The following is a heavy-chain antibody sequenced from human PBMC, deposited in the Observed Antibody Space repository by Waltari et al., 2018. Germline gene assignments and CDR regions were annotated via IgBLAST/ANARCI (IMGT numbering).Heavy chain of an antibody. CDR2: VKPNSGNT. D-gene: IGHD1-26*01. CDR3: ARGGKWELLDAFDI. CDR1: GYTFTSYD. Sequence: QVQLVQSGAEVKKPGASVKVSCKASGYTFTSYDINWVRQATGQGLEWMGWVKPNSGNTGYAQKFQGRVTMTRNTSISTAYMELSSLRSEDTAVYYCARGGKWELLDAFDIWGQGTMVTVSS. V-gene: IGHV1-8*01. J-gene: IGHJ3*02.